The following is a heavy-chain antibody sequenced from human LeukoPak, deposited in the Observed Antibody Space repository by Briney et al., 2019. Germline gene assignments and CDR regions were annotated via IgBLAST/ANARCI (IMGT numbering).Heavy chain of an antibody. CDR2: IKSKTDGGTT. CDR1: GFTVSSNY. V-gene: IGHV3-15*01. CDR3: STGRLDS. Sequence: PGGSLRLSCAASGFTVSSNYMSWVRQGSGKGLEWVGRIKSKTDGGTTDYAAPVKGRFTISRDDSKNILYLQMNSLKIEDTAVYYCSTGRLDSWGQGILVTVSS. J-gene: IGHJ4*02.